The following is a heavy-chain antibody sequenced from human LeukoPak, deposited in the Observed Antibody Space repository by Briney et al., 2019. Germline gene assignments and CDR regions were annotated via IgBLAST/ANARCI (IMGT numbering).Heavy chain of an antibody. CDR2: ISGSGSTI. J-gene: IGHJ4*02. CDR1: GFTLSDYY. CDR3: AGSDFWSDYCRPFYFDF. D-gene: IGHD3-3*01. Sequence: GGSLRLSCAASGFTLSDYYMSWIRQAPGKGLEWVSYISGSGSTIYYADSVKGRFTLSRDNAKNSLYLQMNSLGVEDTAVYYCAGSDFWSDYCRPFYFDFWGQGTLVTVSS. V-gene: IGHV3-11*04.